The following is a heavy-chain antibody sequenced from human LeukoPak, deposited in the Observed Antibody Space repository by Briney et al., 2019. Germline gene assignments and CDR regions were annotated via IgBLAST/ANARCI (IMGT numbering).Heavy chain of an antibody. CDR2: ISGSGGST. CDR3: AKIRGGSWNAFDI. V-gene: IGHV3-23*01. Sequence: GVSLRLSCAASGFTFSSYAMSWVRQAPGKGLEWVSAISGSGGSTYYADSVKGRFTISRDNSKNTLYLQMNSLRAEDTAVYYCAKIRGGSWNAFDIWGQGTMVTVSS. CDR1: GFTFSSYA. D-gene: IGHD2-15*01. J-gene: IGHJ3*02.